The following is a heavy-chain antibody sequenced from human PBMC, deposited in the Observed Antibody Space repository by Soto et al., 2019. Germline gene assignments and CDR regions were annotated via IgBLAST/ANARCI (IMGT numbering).Heavy chain of an antibody. V-gene: IGHV4-61*01. J-gene: IGHJ4*02. CDR1: GGSVSDKTYY. CDR2: VYYSGTT. Sequence: SETLSLTCSVSGGSVSDKTYYWSWIRQPPGKRLEWIGYVYYSGTTNYNPSLKSRVTISVDLSKNRFSLRLSSVTTADTALYYCARTTAVPNSLRSRYFFGYLGQGTLVTVAS. CDR3: ARTTAVPNSLRSRYFFGY. D-gene: IGHD4-17*01.